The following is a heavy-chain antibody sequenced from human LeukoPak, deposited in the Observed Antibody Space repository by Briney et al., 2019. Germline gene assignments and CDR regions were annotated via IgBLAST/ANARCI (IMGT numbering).Heavy chain of an antibody. V-gene: IGHV1-46*01. J-gene: IGHJ6*03. Sequence: ASVKVSCKASGYTFTSYYMHWVRQAPGQGLEWMGIINPSGGSTSYAQKFQGRVTMTRDMSTSTVYMEPSSLRSEDTAVYYCARDFNTAAAGRGYMDVWGKGTTVTVSS. D-gene: IGHD6-13*01. CDR1: GYTFTSYY. CDR2: INPSGGST. CDR3: ARDFNTAAAGRGYMDV.